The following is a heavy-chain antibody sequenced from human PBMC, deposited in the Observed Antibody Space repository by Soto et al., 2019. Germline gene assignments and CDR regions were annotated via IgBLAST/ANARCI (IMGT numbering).Heavy chain of an antibody. D-gene: IGHD2-21*02. CDR2: IHPSGGGT. CDR3: ARGGHIAVVTASFDY. J-gene: IGHJ4*02. CDR1: GYTFNTYY. V-gene: IGHV1-46*02. Sequence: QVQLVQSGAEVKKPGASVKVSCKPSGYTFNTYYLHWVRQAPGQALEWMGVIHPSGGGTTYAQKFRGRVTVTXXXYXXTVFMELSSLRSDDTAVYYCARGGHIAVVTASFDYWGQGTLVTVSS.